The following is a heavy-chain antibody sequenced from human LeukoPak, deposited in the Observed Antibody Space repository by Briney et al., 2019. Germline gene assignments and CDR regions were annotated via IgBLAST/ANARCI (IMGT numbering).Heavy chain of an antibody. CDR1: GYTLTGYY. CDR2: INPNSGGT. CDR3: ARDGASGYLADY. Sequence: ASVKVSCKASGYTLTGYYMHWVRQAPGQRLEGVGWINPNSGGTNYAQKFQGRVTMTRDTSISTAYMELSRLGSDDTAVYYCARDGASGYLADYWGQGTLVTVSS. J-gene: IGHJ4*02. V-gene: IGHV1-2*02. D-gene: IGHD3-3*01.